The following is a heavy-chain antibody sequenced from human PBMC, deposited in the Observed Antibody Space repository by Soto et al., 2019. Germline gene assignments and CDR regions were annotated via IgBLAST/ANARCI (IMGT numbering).Heavy chain of an antibody. CDR1: GGSISSYY. V-gene: IGHV4-59*01. CDR2: IFYSGST. Sequence: QVQLQESGPGLVKPSETLSLTCTVSGGSISSYYWSWIRQPPGKGLEWIGYIFYSGSTNYNPSLKSLVTISVDTPKNQFSLKPSSVTAADTAVYYCARRYGSAFDIWGHGTMVTVSS. D-gene: IGHD4-17*01. J-gene: IGHJ3*02. CDR3: ARRYGSAFDI.